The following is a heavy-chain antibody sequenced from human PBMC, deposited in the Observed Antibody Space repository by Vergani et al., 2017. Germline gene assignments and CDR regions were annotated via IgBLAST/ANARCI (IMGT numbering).Heavy chain of an antibody. V-gene: IGHV4-61*02. Sequence: QVQLQESGPGLVKPSQTLSLTCTVSGASMSSVGYYWTWIRQSAGKRLEWIGDILGSGAANYNPSFQGRVSMSVATSKNQFSLTRSSLNATDTAVDYCARGSRAAGYIGPDAWGQGTRVTVSS. CDR3: ARGSRAAGYIGPDA. J-gene: IGHJ5*02. D-gene: IGHD6-13*01. CDR1: GASMSSVGYY. CDR2: ILGSGAA.